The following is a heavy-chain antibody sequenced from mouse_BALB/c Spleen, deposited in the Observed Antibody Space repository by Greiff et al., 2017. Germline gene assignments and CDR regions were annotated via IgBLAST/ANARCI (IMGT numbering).Heavy chain of an antibody. CDR2: ISSGSSTI. CDR3: ARGGGYFFAY. J-gene: IGHJ3*01. CDR1: GFTFSSFG. Sequence: EVKLKESGGGLVQPGGSRKLSCAASGFTFSSFGMHWVRQAPEKGLEWVAYISSGSSTIYYADTVKGRFTISRDNPKNTLFLQMTSLRSEDTAMYYCARGGGYFFAYWGQGTLVTVSA. V-gene: IGHV5-17*02. D-gene: IGHD2-3*01.